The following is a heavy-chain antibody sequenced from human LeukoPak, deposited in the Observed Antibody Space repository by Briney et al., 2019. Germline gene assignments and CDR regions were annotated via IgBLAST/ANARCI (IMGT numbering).Heavy chain of an antibody. Sequence: PSETLSLTCAVYGGSFSGYYWSWIRQPPGKGLEWIGEINHSGSTNYNPSLKSRVTISVDTSKNQFSLKLSSVTAADTAVYYCARDRYYDSSGYYPDHDAFDIWGQGTMDTVSS. D-gene: IGHD3-22*01. CDR3: ARDRYYDSSGYYPDHDAFDI. CDR2: INHSGST. V-gene: IGHV4-34*01. CDR1: GGSFSGYY. J-gene: IGHJ3*02.